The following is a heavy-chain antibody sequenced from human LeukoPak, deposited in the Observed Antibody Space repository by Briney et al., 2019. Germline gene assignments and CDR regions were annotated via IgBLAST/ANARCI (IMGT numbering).Heavy chain of an antibody. CDR1: GGSISTYF. D-gene: IGHD3-22*01. CDR3: ARAPRRTMIVVAIPHYFDY. CDR2: IYHDGST. V-gene: IGHV4-59*01. Sequence: SETLSLTCTVSGGSISTYFWSWIRQPPGKGLEWIGYIYHDGSTNYNPSLNRRVAISVDTSQNQFSLKLSSVTAADTAVYYCARAPRRTMIVVAIPHYFDYWGQGTLVTVSS. J-gene: IGHJ4*02.